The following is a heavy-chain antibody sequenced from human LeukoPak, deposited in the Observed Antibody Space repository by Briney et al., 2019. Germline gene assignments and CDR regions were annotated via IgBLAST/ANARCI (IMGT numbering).Heavy chain of an antibody. Sequence: SETLSLTCTVSGYSISSGYYWGWIRQPPGKGLEWIGSIYHSGSTYYNPSLKSRVTISVDTSKNQFSLKLSSVTAADTAVYYCARDSSRHCTNGVCYSSYYYYYMDVWGKGTTVTVSS. D-gene: IGHD2-8*01. CDR3: ARDSSRHCTNGVCYSSYYYYYMDV. V-gene: IGHV4-38-2*02. J-gene: IGHJ6*03. CDR2: IYHSGST. CDR1: GYSISSGYY.